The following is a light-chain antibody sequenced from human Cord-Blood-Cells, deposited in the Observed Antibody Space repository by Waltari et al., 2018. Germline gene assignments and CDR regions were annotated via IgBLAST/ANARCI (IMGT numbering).Light chain of an antibody. Sequence: VLWTTQSPSLLSASTGHRVTISCRISQGISSYLAWYQQKPGKAPELLIYAASTLQSGVPSRFSGSGSGTDFTLTISCLQSEDFATYYCQQYYSFPPTFGQGTKVEIK. CDR1: QGISSY. CDR2: AAS. J-gene: IGKJ1*01. CDR3: QQYYSFPPT. V-gene: IGKV1D-8*01.